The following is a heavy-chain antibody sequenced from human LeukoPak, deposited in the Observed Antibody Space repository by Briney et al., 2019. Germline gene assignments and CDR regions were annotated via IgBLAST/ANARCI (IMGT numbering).Heavy chain of an antibody. Sequence: ASVKVSCKASGYTFTGYYMHWVRQAPGQGLEWMGWINPNSGGTNYAQKFQGRVTMTRDTSISTAYMELSRLRSDDTAVYYCARGDCSSTSCYTKDAFDIWGHGTMVTVSS. D-gene: IGHD2-2*02. CDR1: GYTFTGYY. CDR3: ARGDCSSTSCYTKDAFDI. CDR2: INPNSGGT. J-gene: IGHJ3*02. V-gene: IGHV1-2*02.